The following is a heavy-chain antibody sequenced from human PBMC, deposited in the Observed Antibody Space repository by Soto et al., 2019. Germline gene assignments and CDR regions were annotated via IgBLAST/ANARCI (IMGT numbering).Heavy chain of an antibody. CDR1: GFTFSSYA. D-gene: IGHD1-26*01. J-gene: IGHJ6*02. Sequence: VGSLRLSCVASGFTFSSYAMHWVRQAPGKGLEWVAVILYDGNKYYADSVRGRFTISRDNSKNTLYLQLNSLTSEDTAVYYCARGLVGLYTGLDVCGQGTTVIFSS. V-gene: IGHV3-30*04. CDR2: ILYDGNK. CDR3: ARGLVGLYTGLDV.